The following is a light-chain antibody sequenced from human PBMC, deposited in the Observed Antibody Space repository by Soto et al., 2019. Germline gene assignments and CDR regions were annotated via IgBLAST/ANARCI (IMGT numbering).Light chain of an antibody. CDR1: SSNIGAGYD. CDR3: QSHDSSLSGHVV. CDR2: GNS. V-gene: IGLV1-40*01. J-gene: IGLJ2*01. Sequence: QSVLTQPPSVSGAPGRRVTMSCTGSSSNIGAGYDVHWYQQLPGTAPKLLIYGNSNRPSGVPDRFSGSKSGTSASLAITGLQAEDEAEYYCQSHDSSLSGHVVFGGGTKLTVL.